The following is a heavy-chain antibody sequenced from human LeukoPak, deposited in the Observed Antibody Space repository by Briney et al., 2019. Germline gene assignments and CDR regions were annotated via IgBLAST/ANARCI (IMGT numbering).Heavy chain of an antibody. CDR2: IYHSGSP. CDR3: ARAGFYASVNQYYYYYYMDV. J-gene: IGHJ6*03. D-gene: IGHD2/OR15-2a*01. V-gene: IGHV4-30-2*01. CDR1: GGSISSGGYS. Sequence: SETLSLTCAVSGGSISSGGYSWRWIRQPPGKGLEWIGYIYHSGSPYYNPSLKSRVTISVDRSKNQFSLKLSSVTAADTAVYYCARAGFYASVNQYYYYYYMDVWGTGTTVTVSS.